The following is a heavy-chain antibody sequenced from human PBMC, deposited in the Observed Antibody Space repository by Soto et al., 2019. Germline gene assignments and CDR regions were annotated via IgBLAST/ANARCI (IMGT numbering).Heavy chain of an antibody. D-gene: IGHD6-13*01. CDR2: IYYSGAT. V-gene: IGHV4-39*01. J-gene: IGHJ5*02. Sequence: SETLSLTCTVSGGSISSSSYYWGWIRQPPGKRLEWIGSIYYSGATYYNPSLKSRVAISADTPKNQFSLKLDSVTAADTAMYFCTRRHVAAAGGFDPWGQGTLVTVSS. CDR3: TRRHVAAAGGFDP. CDR1: GGSISSSSYY.